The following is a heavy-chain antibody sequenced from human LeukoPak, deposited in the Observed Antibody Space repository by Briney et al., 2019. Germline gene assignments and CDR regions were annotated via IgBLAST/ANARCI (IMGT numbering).Heavy chain of an antibody. CDR1: GFTFSNYN. Sequence: GGSLRLSCAASGFTFSNYNMNWVRQAPGKGLEWISSITTGSAYTFYADSVKGRFTISRDNAKNSLYLQMNSLRAEDTAVYFCARDPYSGNYGPYYYYFMDVWGKGTTVTISS. V-gene: IGHV3-21*01. J-gene: IGHJ6*03. D-gene: IGHD1-26*01. CDR3: ARDPYSGNYGPYYYYFMDV. CDR2: ITTGSAYT.